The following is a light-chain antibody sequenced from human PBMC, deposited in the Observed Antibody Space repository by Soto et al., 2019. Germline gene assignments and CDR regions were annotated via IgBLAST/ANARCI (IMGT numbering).Light chain of an antibody. Sequence: EIVLTQSPGTLSLSPGERATLSCRASQSISSNYLAWYQQKPGQSPRLLIYGASSRATGIPDRFSGSGSGTEFSLTLTRLELGNFAVYYSNKYGISPFGGGTKVEIK. J-gene: IGKJ4*01. CDR3: NKYGISP. V-gene: IGKV3-20*01. CDR1: QSISSNY. CDR2: GAS.